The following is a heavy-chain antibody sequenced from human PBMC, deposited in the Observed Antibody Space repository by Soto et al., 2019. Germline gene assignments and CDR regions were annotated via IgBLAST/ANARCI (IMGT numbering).Heavy chain of an antibody. CDR1: GGTFSSYA. V-gene: IGHV1-69*01. CDR3: SSSTSPSYYYYYGMDV. Sequence: QVQLVQSGAEVKKPGSSVKVSCKASGGTFSSYAISWVRQAPGQGLEWMGGIIPIFGTANYAQKFQGRVTITADESTSTAYMELSSLRSEDTAVNYCSSSTSPSYYYYYGMDVWGQGTTVTVSS. J-gene: IGHJ6*02. D-gene: IGHD2-2*01. CDR2: IIPIFGTA.